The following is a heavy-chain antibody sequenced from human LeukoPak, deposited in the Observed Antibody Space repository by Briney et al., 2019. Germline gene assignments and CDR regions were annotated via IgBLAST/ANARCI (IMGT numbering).Heavy chain of an antibody. CDR1: ASISSYY. D-gene: IGHD1-7*01. CDR2: IYYTGST. Sequence: PSETLSLTCTVSASISSYYWSWIRQAPGKGLEWIGYIYYTGSTNYNPSLKSRVTISLDTSKNQLSLELSSVTAADTAVYYCARSYWNYVNYWGQGTQVTVSS. V-gene: IGHV4-59*01. J-gene: IGHJ4*02. CDR3: ARSYWNYVNY.